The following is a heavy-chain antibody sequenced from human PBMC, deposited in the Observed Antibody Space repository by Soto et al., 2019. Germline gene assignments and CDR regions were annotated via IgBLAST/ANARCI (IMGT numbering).Heavy chain of an antibody. CDR3: TKDPCTSSSCYFDF. D-gene: IGHD6-13*01. CDR2: ISGSDAGT. CDR1: GFTFSSHA. Sequence: EVRLLESGGGLVQPGGSLRLSCEASGFTFSSHAMSWVRQAPGKGLEWVSAISGSDAGTFDADSVRGRFTTSRDNSKNTPDLHLTSLRVEDTCIYYCTKDPCTSSSCYFDFWGQGSLVTVSS. V-gene: IGHV3-23*01. J-gene: IGHJ4*02.